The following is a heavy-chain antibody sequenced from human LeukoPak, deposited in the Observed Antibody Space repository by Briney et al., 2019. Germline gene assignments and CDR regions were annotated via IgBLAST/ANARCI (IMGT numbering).Heavy chain of an antibody. CDR2: MNPNSGNT. CDR1: GFTFTSHD. Sequence: ASVKVSCKASGFTFTSHDFNWVRQATGQGLEWMGWMNPNSGNTGYAQKFQGRVTMTRNTSISTAYMELSSLRSEDTAVYYCARGLEPYGDYWGQGTLVTVSS. V-gene: IGHV1-8*01. D-gene: IGHD1-1*01. CDR3: ARGLEPYGDY. J-gene: IGHJ4*02.